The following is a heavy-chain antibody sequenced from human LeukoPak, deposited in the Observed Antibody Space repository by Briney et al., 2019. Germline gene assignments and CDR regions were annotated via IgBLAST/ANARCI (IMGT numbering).Heavy chain of an antibody. D-gene: IGHD3-22*01. CDR3: ARDSAYDSSGYGVSSISNFDY. CDR1: GFTFSDYW. CDR2: INADGSIT. J-gene: IGHJ4*02. V-gene: IGHV3-74*01. Sequence: GGSLRLSCAASGFTFSDYWMHWVRQVPGKGLVWVARINADGSITNHADSVKGRFTISRGNAENTLYLQMNSLRAEDTAVYYCARDSAYDSSGYGVSSISNFDYWGQGTLVTVSS.